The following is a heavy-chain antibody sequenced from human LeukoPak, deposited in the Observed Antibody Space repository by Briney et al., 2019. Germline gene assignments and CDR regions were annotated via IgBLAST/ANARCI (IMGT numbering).Heavy chain of an antibody. J-gene: IGHJ4*02. CDR1: GFAFSTYW. CDR3: ARAGPDWRIDY. D-gene: IGHD3-9*01. CDR2: INVDGRNT. V-gene: IGHV3-74*01. Sequence: PGGSLRLSCAASGFAFSTYWMHWGRQAPGKGLGWGSLINVDGRNTNYADSVRVRSTISRDKAKHTLYVEMNSLRAEDTAVYYCARAGPDWRIDYWGQGSLVTVSS.